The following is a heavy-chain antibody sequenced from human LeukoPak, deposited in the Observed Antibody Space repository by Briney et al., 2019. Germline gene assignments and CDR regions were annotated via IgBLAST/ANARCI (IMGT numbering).Heavy chain of an antibody. V-gene: IGHV3-53*05. Sequence: GGSLRLSCTASGFTVSSDYMSWVRQAPGKGLEWVSVIYSGGSTYYADSVKGRFTISRDKSKNTVYLQMNSLRFEDTAMYYCARNWFDPWGQGTLVTVSS. J-gene: IGHJ5*02. CDR2: IYSGGST. CDR1: GFTVSSDY. CDR3: ARNWFDP.